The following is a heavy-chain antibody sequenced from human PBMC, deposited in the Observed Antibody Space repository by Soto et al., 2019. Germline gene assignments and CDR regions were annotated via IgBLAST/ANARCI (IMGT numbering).Heavy chain of an antibody. CDR2: IYYTGST. V-gene: IGHV4-30-4*01. CDR1: GGSISSGVYY. D-gene: IGHD1-7*01. CDR3: ARDYSARTGTFDY. Sequence: QVQLQESGPGLVRPSQTLSLTCTVSGGSISSGVYYWSWIRQPPGKGLEWIGYIYYTGSTYYNPSLTSRVTISIDTSKSQFSLKLSSVTAADTAVYYCARDYSARTGTFDYWGQGTLVTVSS. J-gene: IGHJ4*02.